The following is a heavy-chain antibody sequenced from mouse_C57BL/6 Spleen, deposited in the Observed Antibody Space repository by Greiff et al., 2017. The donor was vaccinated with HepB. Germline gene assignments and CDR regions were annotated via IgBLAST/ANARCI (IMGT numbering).Heavy chain of an antibody. V-gene: IGHV1-59*01. J-gene: IGHJ2*01. Sequence: VQLQQPGAELVRPGTSVKLSCKASGYTFTSYWMHWVKQRPGQGLEWIGVIDPSDSYTNYNQKFKGKATLTVDTSSSTAYMQRSSLTSEDSAVYYCARWHGNYGYYFDYWGQGTTLTVSS. D-gene: IGHD2-1*01. CDR3: ARWHGNYGYYFDY. CDR2: IDPSDSYT. CDR1: GYTFTSYW.